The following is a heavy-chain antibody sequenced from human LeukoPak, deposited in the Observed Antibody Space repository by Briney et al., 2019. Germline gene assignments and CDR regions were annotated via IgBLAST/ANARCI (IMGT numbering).Heavy chain of an antibody. V-gene: IGHV1-69*13. Sequence: SVKVSCKASGGTFSSYAISWVRQAPGQGLEWMGGIIPIFGTANYAQKFQGRVTITADESTSTAYMELSSLRSEDTAVYYCARDSSPMVYADDWFDPWGQGTLVTVSS. D-gene: IGHD2-8*01. CDR3: ARDSSPMVYADDWFDP. J-gene: IGHJ5*02. CDR2: IIPIFGTA. CDR1: GGTFSSYA.